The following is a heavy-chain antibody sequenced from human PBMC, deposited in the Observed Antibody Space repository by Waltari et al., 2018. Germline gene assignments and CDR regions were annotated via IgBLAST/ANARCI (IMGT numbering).Heavy chain of an antibody. CDR1: GGSITARSHF. Sequence: QLQLQESGPGLVKPSETLSLTCSVSGGSITARSHFWGWIRQSPGQALEWIGTVSHNGFTYTCPSLQSRLTMSRDTSKNQLSLTLGSVTASDTAVYYCATYIGASVGTAAFDVWGQGTMVAVSS. V-gene: IGHV4-39*01. CDR3: ATYIGASVGTAAFDV. CDR2: VSHNGFT. D-gene: IGHD5-12*01. J-gene: IGHJ3*01.